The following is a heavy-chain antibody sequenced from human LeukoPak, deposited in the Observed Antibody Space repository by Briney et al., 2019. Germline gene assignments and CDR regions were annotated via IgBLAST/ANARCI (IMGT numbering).Heavy chain of an antibody. CDR2: ISYSGST. CDR1: GGSISSSSYF. CDR3: ARSMAD. Sequence: SQTLSLTCTVSGGSISSSSYFWGWIRQPPGKGLEWIGSISYSGSTYYNPSLKSRVTISVDKSKNQFSLKLSSVTAADTAVHYCARSMADWGQGTLVTVSS. V-gene: IGHV4-39*01. J-gene: IGHJ4*02. D-gene: IGHD6-6*01.